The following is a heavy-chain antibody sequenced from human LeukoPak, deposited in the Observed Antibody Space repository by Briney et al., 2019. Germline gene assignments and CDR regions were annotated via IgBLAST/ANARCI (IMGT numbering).Heavy chain of an antibody. V-gene: IGHV3-20*04. Sequence: PGGSRRLSCAASGFTFDDYGMSWVRQAPGKGLEWVSGINWNGGSTGYADSVKGRFTISRDNAKNSLYLQMNSLRAEDTALYYCARAAAGTRQYYYYYYYMDVWGKGTTVTVSS. CDR2: INWNGGST. J-gene: IGHJ6*03. CDR1: GFTFDDYG. D-gene: IGHD6-13*01. CDR3: ARAAAGTRQYYYYYYYMDV.